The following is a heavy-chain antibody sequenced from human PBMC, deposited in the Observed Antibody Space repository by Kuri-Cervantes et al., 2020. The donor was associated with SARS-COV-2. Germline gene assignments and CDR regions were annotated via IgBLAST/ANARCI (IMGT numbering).Heavy chain of an antibody. CDR1: GFTFSRYA. CDR3: ARDRGPLAY. V-gene: IGHV3-15*08. Sequence: GGSLRLSCAASGFTFSRYAMSWVRQAPGKGLEWVGCIKSKANGGTTDYAAPVKGRFTISRDNAKNSLYLQMNNLRAEDTAVYYCARDRGPLAYWGQGTLVTVSS. D-gene: IGHD3-10*01. CDR2: IKSKANGGTT. J-gene: IGHJ4*02.